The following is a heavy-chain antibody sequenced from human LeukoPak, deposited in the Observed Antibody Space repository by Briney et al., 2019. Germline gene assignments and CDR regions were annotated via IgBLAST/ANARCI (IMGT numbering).Heavy chain of an antibody. CDR2: ISYDGSNK. CDR3: ATTPTFRYYYYGMDV. D-gene: IGHD1/OR15-1a*01. J-gene: IGHJ6*02. V-gene: IGHV3-30-3*01. CDR1: GFTFSSYA. Sequence: PGGSLRLSCAASGFTFSSYAMHWVRQAPGKGLEWVAVISYDGSNKYYADSVKGRFTISRDNSKNTLYLQMNSLRAEDTAVYYCATTPTFRYYYYGMDVWGQGTTVTVSS.